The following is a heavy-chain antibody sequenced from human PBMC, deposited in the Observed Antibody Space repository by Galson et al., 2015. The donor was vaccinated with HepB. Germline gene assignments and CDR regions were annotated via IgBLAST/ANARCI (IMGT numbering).Heavy chain of an antibody. J-gene: IGHJ4*02. D-gene: IGHD1-26*01. V-gene: IGHV7-4-1*02. CDR2: INTNTGNP. CDR1: GYTFTNYA. Sequence: SVKVSCKASGYTFTNYAMNWVRQAPGQGLEWMGWINTNTGNPTYAQGFTGRSVFSLDTSVSTAYLQIRSLKAEDTAVYYCARATYRGSYCFDYWGQGTLVTVSS. CDR3: ARATYRGSYCFDY.